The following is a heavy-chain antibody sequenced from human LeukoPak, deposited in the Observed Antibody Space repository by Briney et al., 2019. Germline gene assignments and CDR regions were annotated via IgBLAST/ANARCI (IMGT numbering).Heavy chain of an antibody. D-gene: IGHD5-18*01. CDR2: ISAYNGNT. CDR3: ARGRDTAMVTSLGYFDY. CDR1: GYTFTSYG. Sequence: ASVKVSCKASGYTFTSYGISWVRQAPGQGLEWMGWISAYNGNTNYAQKFQGRVTITADKSTSTAYMELSSLRSEDTAVYYCARGRDTAMVTSLGYFDYWGQGTLVTVSS. J-gene: IGHJ4*02. V-gene: IGHV1-18*04.